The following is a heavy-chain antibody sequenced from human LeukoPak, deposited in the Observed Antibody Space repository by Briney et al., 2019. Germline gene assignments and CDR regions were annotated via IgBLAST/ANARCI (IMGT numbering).Heavy chain of an antibody. V-gene: IGHV3-7*01. CDR3: ARGGYSFDY. J-gene: IGHJ4*02. CDR2: LHADGVEQ. Sequence: GGSLRLSCAASGFSLSGYWMTWVRQAPGKGLEWVARLHADGVEQNYVDSVTGRFTMSRDNAKNSLDLQMDSLRVEDTAVYYCARGGYSFDYLGQGTLVAVSS. CDR1: GFSLSGYW. D-gene: IGHD5-18*01.